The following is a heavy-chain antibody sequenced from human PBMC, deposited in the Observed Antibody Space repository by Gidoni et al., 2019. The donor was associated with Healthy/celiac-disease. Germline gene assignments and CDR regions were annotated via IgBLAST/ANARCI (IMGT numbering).Heavy chain of an antibody. CDR3: AREHHYYYESSGYAFDI. CDR1: GVTFSSYA. V-gene: IGHV1-69*01. J-gene: IGHJ3*02. Sequence: HVQLVQSVAEVKKPGSSVKVSCKASGVTFSSYAISWVRQAPGQGLEWMGGIIPIFGTANYAQKFQGRVTITADESTSTAYMELSSLRSEDTAVYYCAREHHYYYESSGYAFDIWGQGTMVTVSS. CDR2: IIPIFGTA. D-gene: IGHD3-22*01.